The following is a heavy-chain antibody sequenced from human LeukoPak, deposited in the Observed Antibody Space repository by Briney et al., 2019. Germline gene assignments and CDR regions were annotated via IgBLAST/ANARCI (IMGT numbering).Heavy chain of an antibody. Sequence: SETLSLTWAVYGGSFSGYYWSWIRQPPGKGLEWIGEINHSGSTNYNPSLKSRVTISVDTSKNQFSLKLSSVTAADTAVYYCARVDGSCSGGSCPSGNWFDPWGQGTLVTVSS. V-gene: IGHV4-34*01. CDR1: GGSFSGYY. CDR3: ARVDGSCSGGSCPSGNWFDP. J-gene: IGHJ5*02. CDR2: INHSGST. D-gene: IGHD2-15*01.